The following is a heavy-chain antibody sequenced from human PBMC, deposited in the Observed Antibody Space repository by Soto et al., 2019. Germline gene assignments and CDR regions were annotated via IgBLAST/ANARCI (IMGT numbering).Heavy chain of an antibody. CDR2: IKQDGSEK. Sequence: GGSLRLSCAASGFTFSSYWMSWVRQAPGKGLEWVANIKQDGSEKYYVDSVKGRFTISRDNAKNSLYLQMNSLRAEDTAVYYCARLGATYTAEYFQHWGQGTLVTVSS. D-gene: IGHD1-26*01. J-gene: IGHJ1*01. CDR1: GFTFSSYW. V-gene: IGHV3-7*05. CDR3: ARLGATYTAEYFQH.